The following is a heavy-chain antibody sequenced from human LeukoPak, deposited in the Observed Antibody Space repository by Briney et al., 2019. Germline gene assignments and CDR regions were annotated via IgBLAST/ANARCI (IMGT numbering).Heavy chain of an antibody. CDR2: IYTSGST. J-gene: IGHJ5*02. V-gene: IGHV4-61*02. Sequence: SQTLSLTCSVSGGSISSGSYYWSWIRQPAGKGLEWIGRIYTSGSTNYNPSLKSRVTISVDTSKNQFSLKLSSVTAADTAVYYCARDVGPMDYNWFDPWGQGTLVTVSS. D-gene: IGHD1-26*01. CDR1: GGSISSGSYY. CDR3: ARDVGPMDYNWFDP.